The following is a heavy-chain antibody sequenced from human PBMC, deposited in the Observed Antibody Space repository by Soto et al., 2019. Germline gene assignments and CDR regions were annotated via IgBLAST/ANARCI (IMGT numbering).Heavy chain of an antibody. Sequence: SGPTLVNPTQTLTLTCAFSGLSLTTSGMCVSWIRQPPGKALEWLALIDWDDDKYYSTSLKTRLTISKDTSKNQVVLTMTNMDPVDTATYYCARTSHYYDSSGYYYGFDPWGQGTLVTVSS. V-gene: IGHV2-70*01. D-gene: IGHD3-22*01. CDR3: ARTSHYYDSSGYYYGFDP. CDR2: IDWDDDK. J-gene: IGHJ5*02. CDR1: GLSLTTSGMC.